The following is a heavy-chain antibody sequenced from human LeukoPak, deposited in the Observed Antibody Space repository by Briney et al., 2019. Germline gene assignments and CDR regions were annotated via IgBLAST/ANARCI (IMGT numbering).Heavy chain of an antibody. J-gene: IGHJ4*02. Sequence: GKPLRLSCAPSGFTFSSYGMLGVPQAPDKGREGVAVITYDGSNNYYADSVKGRFTISRDNSKNTLYLQMNSLRAEDTAVYYCARDRYGGSYFDYGGQGPLVTVS. CDR3: ARDRYGGSYFDY. V-gene: IGHV3-30*03. D-gene: IGHD1-26*01. CDR1: GFTFSSYG. CDR2: ITYDGSNN.